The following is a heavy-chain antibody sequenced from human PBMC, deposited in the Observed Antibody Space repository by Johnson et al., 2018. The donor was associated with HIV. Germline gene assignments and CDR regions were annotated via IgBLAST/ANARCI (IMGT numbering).Heavy chain of an antibody. V-gene: IGHV3-30-3*01. CDR3: ARERNMIVVDDEAFDI. CDR2: ISYDGSNK. D-gene: IGHD3-22*01. J-gene: IGHJ3*02. CDR1: GFTFSSYA. Sequence: QVQLVESGGGLVKPGRSLRLSCAASGFTFSSYAMHWVRQAPGKGLEWVAVISYDGSNKYYADSVKGRFTISRDNSKNTLYLQMNSLRAEDTAVYYCARERNMIVVDDEAFDIWGQGTMVTVSS.